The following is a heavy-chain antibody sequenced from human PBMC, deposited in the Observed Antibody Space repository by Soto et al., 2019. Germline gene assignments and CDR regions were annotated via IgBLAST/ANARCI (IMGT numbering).Heavy chain of an antibody. V-gene: IGHV4-31*03. J-gene: IGHJ4*02. Sequence: SETLSLTCTVSGGSISSSSYYWGWIRQPPGKGLEWIGYIYYSGSTYYNPSLKSRVTISVDTSKNQFSLKLSSVTVADTAVYYCARDRHLNYYDSSGSGYYFDYWGQGTLVTVSS. CDR1: GGSISSSSYY. D-gene: IGHD3-22*01. CDR2: IYYSGST. CDR3: ARDRHLNYYDSSGSGYYFDY.